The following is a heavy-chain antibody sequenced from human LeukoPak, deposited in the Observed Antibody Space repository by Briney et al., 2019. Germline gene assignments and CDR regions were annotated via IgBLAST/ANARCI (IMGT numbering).Heavy chain of an antibody. CDR2: IKQDGSEK. J-gene: IGHJ4*02. Sequence: QAGGSLRLSCAAPGFTFSSYWMSWVRQAPGKGLEWVANIKQDGSEKYYVDSVKGRSTISRDNTQNSLYLQMNSLRAEDTAVYYCARANYYDSSGRRGGFDYWGQGILVTVAS. D-gene: IGHD3-22*01. CDR3: ARANYYDSSGRRGGFDY. V-gene: IGHV3-7*01. CDR1: GFTFSSYW.